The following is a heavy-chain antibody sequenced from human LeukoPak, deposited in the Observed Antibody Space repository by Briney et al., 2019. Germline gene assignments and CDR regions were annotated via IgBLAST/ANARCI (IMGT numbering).Heavy chain of an antibody. D-gene: IGHD3-3*01. CDR3: ARDGVTIFGGDYYMDV. Sequence: SETLSLTCTVSGGSISSSSYYWGWIRQPPGKGLEWIGSIYYSGSTYYNPSLKSRVTISVDTSKNQFSLKLSSVTAADTAVYYYARDGVTIFGGDYYMDVWGKGTTVTVSS. CDR2: IYYSGST. V-gene: IGHV4-39*07. J-gene: IGHJ6*03. CDR1: GGSISSSSYY.